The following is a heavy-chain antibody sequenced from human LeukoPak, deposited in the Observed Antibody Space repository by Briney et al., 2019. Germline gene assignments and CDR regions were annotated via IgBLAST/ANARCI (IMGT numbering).Heavy chain of an antibody. Sequence: SETLSLTCTVSGGSISSGGYCWSWIRQHPGKGLECIGYIYYSGSTYFNPSHKSRVPIAVHTSKNQFSRKLPSVTPADTAVYYCARSDDSSGYSDYWGQGTLVTVSS. CDR1: GGSISSGGYC. CDR2: IYYSGST. D-gene: IGHD3-22*01. V-gene: IGHV4-31*03. J-gene: IGHJ4*02. CDR3: ARSDDSSGYSDY.